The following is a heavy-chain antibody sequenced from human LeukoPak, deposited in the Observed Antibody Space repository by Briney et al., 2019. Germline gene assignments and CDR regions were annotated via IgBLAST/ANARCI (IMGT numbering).Heavy chain of an antibody. CDR2: IAYDGSDK. CDR3: ARGGGKYSGYDFDS. V-gene: IGHV3-30*04. CDR1: GFVFSDYA. D-gene: IGHD5-12*01. J-gene: IGHJ4*02. Sequence: PGGSLRLSCAASGFVFSDYAIHWVRQAPGKGLEWVALIAYDGSDKYYADSVKGRFTISRDNSKNTLFVQMSSLRAEDTAVYYCARGGGKYSGYDFDSWGQGTLVTVSS.